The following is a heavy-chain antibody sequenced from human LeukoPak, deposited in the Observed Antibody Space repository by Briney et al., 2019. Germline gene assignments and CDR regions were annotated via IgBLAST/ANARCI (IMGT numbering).Heavy chain of an antibody. V-gene: IGHV3-23*01. Sequence: PGGSLRLSCAASGFTFRSYAMSWVRQAPGKGPEWVSVISGSGGSTYYADSVKGRFTISRDNSKNTLYLQMNSLRAEDTAVYYCAKGGAAGGYYYYYMDAWGKGTTVTVSS. CDR2: ISGSGGST. J-gene: IGHJ6*03. D-gene: IGHD1-26*01. CDR3: AKGGAAGGYYYYYMDA. CDR1: GFTFRSYA.